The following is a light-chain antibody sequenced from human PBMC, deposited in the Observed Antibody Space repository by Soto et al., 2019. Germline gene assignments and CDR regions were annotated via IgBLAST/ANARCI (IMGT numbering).Light chain of an antibody. Sequence: QSALTQPPSASGSPGQSVAISCTGTSSDVGGGYNCVSWYQQHPGKAPKLIIYEVSKRPSGVPDRFSGSKSGNTASLTVSGLQAEDEADYYCSSYAGANNVVFGGGTKLTVL. CDR2: EVS. V-gene: IGLV2-8*01. CDR1: SSDVGGGYNC. CDR3: SSYAGANNVV. J-gene: IGLJ2*01.